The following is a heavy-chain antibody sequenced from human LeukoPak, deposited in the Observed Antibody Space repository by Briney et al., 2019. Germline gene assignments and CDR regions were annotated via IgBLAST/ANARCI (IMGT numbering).Heavy chain of an antibody. Sequence: GGSLRLSCAASGFTFSSYSMNWVRRAPGKGLEWVSSISSSSSYIYYADSVKGRFTISRDNAKNSLYLQMNSLRAEDTAVYYCARDHEGASPDYWGQGTLVTVSS. D-gene: IGHD1-26*01. J-gene: IGHJ4*02. CDR3: ARDHEGASPDY. V-gene: IGHV3-21*01. CDR2: ISSSSSYI. CDR1: GFTFSSYS.